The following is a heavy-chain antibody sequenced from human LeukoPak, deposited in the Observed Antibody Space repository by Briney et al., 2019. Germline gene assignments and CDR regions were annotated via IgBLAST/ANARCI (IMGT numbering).Heavy chain of an antibody. D-gene: IGHD6-13*01. Sequence: SETLSLTCTVSGGSISTYYWSWIRQPPGKGLEWIGYIYYSGSTSYNPSLKSRITISVDTFKNQFSLKLSSVTAADTAVYYCARGPAAAGSDYWGQGTLVTVSS. CDR3: ARGPAAAGSDY. V-gene: IGHV4-59*12. CDR1: GGSISTYY. CDR2: IYYSGST. J-gene: IGHJ4*02.